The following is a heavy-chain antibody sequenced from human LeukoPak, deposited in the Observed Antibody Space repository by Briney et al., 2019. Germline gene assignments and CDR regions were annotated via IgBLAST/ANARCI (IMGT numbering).Heavy chain of an antibody. CDR2: IRNDGSNK. CDR1: GFTLSSYG. CDR3: AKNQAHSFDY. J-gene: IGHJ4*02. Sequence: GGSLRLSCAASGFTLSSYGMHWVRQAPGKGLEWVAYIRNDGSNKYYADSVKGRFTISRDNSKNTLSLQMNSLRGEDAAVYYCAKNQAHSFDYWGQGTLVTVSS. V-gene: IGHV3-30*02.